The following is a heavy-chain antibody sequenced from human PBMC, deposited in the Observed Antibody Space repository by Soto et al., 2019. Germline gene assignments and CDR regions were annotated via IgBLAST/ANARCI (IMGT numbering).Heavy chain of an antibody. J-gene: IGHJ4*02. V-gene: IGHV4-31*03. CDR3: ARRGYSYGYDRYFDY. Sequence: LSLTCTVSGGSISSGGYYWSWIRQHPGKGLEWIGYIYYSGSTYYNPSLKSRVTISVDTSKNQFSLKLSSVTAADTAVYYCARRGYSYGYDRYFDYWGQGTLVTVSS. CDR1: GGSISSGGYY. D-gene: IGHD5-18*01. CDR2: IYYSGST.